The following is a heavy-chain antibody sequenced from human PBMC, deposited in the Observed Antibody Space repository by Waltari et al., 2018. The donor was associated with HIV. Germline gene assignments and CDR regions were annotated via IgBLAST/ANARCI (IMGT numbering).Heavy chain of an antibody. CDR2: ISSSSSYI. J-gene: IGHJ6*02. CDR3: ASFIAAAWDGHNYYYGMDV. Sequence: EVQLVESGGGLVKPGGSLRLSCAASGFTFSSYSMNWVRQAPGKGLEWVSSISSSSSYIYYADSVKGRFTISRDNAKNSLYLQMNSLRAEDTAVYYCASFIAAAWDGHNYYYGMDVWGQGTTVTVSS. D-gene: IGHD6-13*01. CDR1: GFTFSSYS. V-gene: IGHV3-21*01.